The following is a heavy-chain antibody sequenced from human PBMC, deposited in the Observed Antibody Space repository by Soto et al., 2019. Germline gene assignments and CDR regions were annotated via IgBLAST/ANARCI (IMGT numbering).Heavy chain of an antibody. J-gene: IGHJ4*02. D-gene: IGHD6-19*01. CDR1: GYRFTSYW. V-gene: IGHV5-51*01. CDR2: IYPGDSDT. CDR3: ARQFDVAVAGTSGSDY. Sequence: GESLKISCKGSGYRFTSYWIGWVRQMPGRGLEWMGIIYPGDSDTRYSPSFQGQVTISADKSISTAYLQWSSLKASDTAMYYCARQFDVAVAGTSGSDYWGQGTLVTVSS.